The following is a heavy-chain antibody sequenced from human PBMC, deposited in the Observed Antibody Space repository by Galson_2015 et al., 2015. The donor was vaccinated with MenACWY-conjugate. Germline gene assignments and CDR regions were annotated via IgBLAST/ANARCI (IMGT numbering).Heavy chain of an antibody. CDR1: GFTFSSYW. V-gene: IGHV3-7*03. CDR2: IKQDGSEK. D-gene: IGHD3-22*01. J-gene: IGHJ4*02. Sequence: SLRLSCAASGFTFSSYWMSWVRQAPGKGLEWVANIKQDGSEKYYVDSVKGRFTISRDNAKNSLYLQMNSLRAEDTAVYYCARDQGYYYDSSGSLFDYWGQGTLVTVSS. CDR3: ARDQGYYYDSSGSLFDY.